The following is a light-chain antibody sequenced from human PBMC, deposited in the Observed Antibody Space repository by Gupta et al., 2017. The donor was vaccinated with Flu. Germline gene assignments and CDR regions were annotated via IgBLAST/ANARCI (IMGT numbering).Light chain of an antibody. CDR1: AFPKQF. Sequence: SYELTQPPSVSVSPGQTARITCSGDAFPKQFAYWYQQKPGQAPVLVISKDNERPSGIPERFSGSSSGTTATLTITGVQAEDEAYYYWHSEATSSTLLVFGGGTKVSVL. CDR3: HSEATSSTLLV. J-gene: IGLJ6*01. V-gene: IGLV3-25*02. CDR2: KDN.